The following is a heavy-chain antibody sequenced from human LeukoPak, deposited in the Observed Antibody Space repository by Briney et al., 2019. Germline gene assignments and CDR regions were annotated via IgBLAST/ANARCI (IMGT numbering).Heavy chain of an antibody. V-gene: IGHV1-46*01. J-gene: IGHJ5*02. CDR3: ARDNSVGDNAWWFDP. CDR1: GYTFTIYY. Sequence: ASVKVSFKASGYTFTIYYMHWVRQAPGQGLEWMGLINPTGGSTGYAQKFQGRVTMTRDMSTSTDYMELSSLRSEDTAIYYCARDNSVGDNAWWFDPWGQGTLVTVSS. CDR2: INPTGGST. D-gene: IGHD1-26*01.